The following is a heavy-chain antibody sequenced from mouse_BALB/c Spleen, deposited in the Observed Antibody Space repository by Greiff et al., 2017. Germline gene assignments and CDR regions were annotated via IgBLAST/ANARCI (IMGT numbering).Heavy chain of an antibody. CDR2: IDPSDSYT. V-gene: IGHV1-69*02. J-gene: IGHJ3*01. Sequence: QVQLQQSGAELVKPGASVKLSCKASGYTFTSYWMHWVKQRPGQGLEWIGEIDPSDSYTNYNQKFKGKATLTVDKSSSTAYMQLSSLTSEDSAVYYCARDYSGGYWGQGTLVTVSA. D-gene: IGHD1-1*01. CDR3: ARDYSGGY. CDR1: GYTFTSYW.